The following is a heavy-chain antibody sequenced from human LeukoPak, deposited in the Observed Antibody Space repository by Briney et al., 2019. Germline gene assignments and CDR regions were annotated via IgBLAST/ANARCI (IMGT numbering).Heavy chain of an antibody. V-gene: IGHV4-4*02. Sequence: SETLSLTCTVSGYSISSSNWWSWVRQPPGKGLEWIGEIYHSGSTNYNPSLKSRVTISVDKSKNQFSLKLSSVTAADTAVYYCARDKDGYKGAHAFDIWGQGTMVTVSS. J-gene: IGHJ3*02. D-gene: IGHD5-24*01. CDR1: GYSISSSNW. CDR3: ARDKDGYKGAHAFDI. CDR2: IYHSGST.